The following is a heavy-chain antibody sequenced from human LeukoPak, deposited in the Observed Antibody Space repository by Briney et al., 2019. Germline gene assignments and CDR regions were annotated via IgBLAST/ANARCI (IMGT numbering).Heavy chain of an antibody. J-gene: IGHJ4*02. CDR2: ISSSSSYT. CDR1: GFTFSDYY. V-gene: IGHV3-11*06. Sequence: KPGGSLRLSCAASGFTFSDYYMSWIRQAPGKGLEWVSYISSSSSYTNYADSVKGRFTISRDNAKNSLYLQMNSLRAEDTAVYYCARWRIIAVAARDYFDYWAREPWSPSPQ. CDR3: ARWRIIAVAARDYFDY. D-gene: IGHD6-19*01.